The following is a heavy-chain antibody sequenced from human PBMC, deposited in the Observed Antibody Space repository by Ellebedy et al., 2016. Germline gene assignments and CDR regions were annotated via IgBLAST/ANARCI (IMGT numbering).Heavy chain of an antibody. CDR1: GFTFDDYG. V-gene: IGHV3-9*01. CDR3: TREGAGGFDH. Sequence: SLKISCAASGFTFDDYGMHWVRQAPGKGLEWVSSISSNSGSLAYGDSVKGRFTISRDNAKNSVYLQMNSLRAEDTAVYYCTREGAGGFDHWGQGTLVTVSS. D-gene: IGHD1-26*01. CDR2: ISSNSGSL. J-gene: IGHJ4*02.